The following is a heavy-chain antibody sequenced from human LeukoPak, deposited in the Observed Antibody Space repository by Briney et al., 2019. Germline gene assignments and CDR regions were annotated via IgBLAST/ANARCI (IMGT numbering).Heavy chain of an antibody. V-gene: IGHV1-46*01. CDR3: ASNYYDSSGNFNWFDP. Sequence: ASVKVSCKASGYTFTSYYMHWVQQAPGQGLEWMGIINPSGGSTSYAQKFQGRVTMTRDTSTSTVYMELSSLRSEDTAVYYCASNYYDSSGNFNWFDPWGQGTLVTVSS. D-gene: IGHD3-22*01. CDR2: INPSGGST. J-gene: IGHJ5*02. CDR1: GYTFTSYY.